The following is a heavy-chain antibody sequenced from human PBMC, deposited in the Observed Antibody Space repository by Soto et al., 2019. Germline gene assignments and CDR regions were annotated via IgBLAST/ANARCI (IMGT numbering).Heavy chain of an antibody. D-gene: IGHD5-12*01. CDR2: LIPILGLA. J-gene: IGHJ4*02. V-gene: IGHV1-69*02. CDR1: GGTFSNST. Sequence: QVQLVQSGAEVRKPGSSVKVSCQASGGTFSNSTVTWVRQAPGQGLEWMGRLIPILGLANYAQKFRGSLTITADKSTTTAYMELRSLRSEDTAIYYCARFKLGDDYWGQGTRVTVSS. CDR3: ARFKLGDDY.